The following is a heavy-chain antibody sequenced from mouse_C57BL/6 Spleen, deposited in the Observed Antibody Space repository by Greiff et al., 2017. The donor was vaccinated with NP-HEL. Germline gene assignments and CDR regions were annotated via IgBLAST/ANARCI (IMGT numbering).Heavy chain of an antibody. CDR3: ARGGYYGSTYFDY. J-gene: IGHJ2*01. D-gene: IGHD1-1*01. CDR2: IDPSDSYT. V-gene: IGHV1-69*01. CDR1: GYTFTSYW. Sequence: VQLQQPGAELVMPGASVKLSCKASGYTFTSYWMHWVKQRPGQGLEWIGEIDPSDSYTNYNQKFKGKSTLTVDKSSSTAYMHLSSLTSEDSAVYYCARGGYYGSTYFDYWGQGTTLTVSS.